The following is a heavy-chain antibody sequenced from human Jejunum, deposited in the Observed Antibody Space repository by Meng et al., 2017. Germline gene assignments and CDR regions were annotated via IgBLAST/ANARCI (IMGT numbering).Heavy chain of an antibody. CDR1: GFTFSSHT. D-gene: IGHD1-14*01. V-gene: IGHV3-23*01. CDR2: ISVSTSST. J-gene: IGHJ4*02. CDR3: AKLTTN. Sequence: GGSLRLSCAASGFTFSSHTLSWVRQAPGKGLEWVSSISVSTSSTYYTDSVKGRFTISRDNSKNTLYLQMDSLRAEDTAVYYCAKLTTNWGQGTLVTVS.